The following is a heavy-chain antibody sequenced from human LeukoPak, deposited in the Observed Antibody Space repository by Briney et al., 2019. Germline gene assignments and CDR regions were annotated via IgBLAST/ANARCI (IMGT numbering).Heavy chain of an antibody. D-gene: IGHD1-1*01. CDR3: AKDPNWEGGY. Sequence: VGSLRLSCAASGFSFGDSDMNWFRQAPGEGPQWVANINYLGHFTSYADSVKGQFTIARDNSKNMLFLQMDGLRVEDTALYYCAKDPNWEGGYWGQGILVTVSS. CDR2: INYLGHFT. CDR1: GFSFGDSD. V-gene: IGHV3-23*01. J-gene: IGHJ4*02.